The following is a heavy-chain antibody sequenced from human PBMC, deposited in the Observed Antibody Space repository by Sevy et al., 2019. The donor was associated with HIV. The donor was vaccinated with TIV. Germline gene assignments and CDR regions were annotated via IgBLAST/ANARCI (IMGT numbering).Heavy chain of an antibody. V-gene: IGHV3-7*01. J-gene: IGHJ4*02. CDR2: IKQDGSET. CDR1: GFTFNSYW. D-gene: IGHD2-2*01. CDR3: AGAPLVPAAADY. Sequence: GGSLRLSCAASGFTFNSYWMSWVRQAPGKGLEWLANIKQDGSETKYVDSVKGRFTISRDNAKNSLYLQMNSLRAEDTAVYYCAGAPLVPAAADYWGQGILVTVS.